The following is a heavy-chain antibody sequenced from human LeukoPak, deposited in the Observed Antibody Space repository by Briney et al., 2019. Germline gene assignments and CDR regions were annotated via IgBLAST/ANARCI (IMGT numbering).Heavy chain of an antibody. CDR1: GFTVSSNY. V-gene: IGHV3-66*01. CDR2: IYSGGST. D-gene: IGHD2-2*01. J-gene: IGHJ5*02. CDR3: AKDVVPAAISNWFDP. Sequence: GGSLRLSCAASGFTVSSNYMSWVRQAPGKGLKWVSVIYSGGSTYYADSVKGRFTISRDNSKNTLYLQMNSLRAEDTAVYYCAKDVVPAAISNWFDPWGQGTLVTVSS.